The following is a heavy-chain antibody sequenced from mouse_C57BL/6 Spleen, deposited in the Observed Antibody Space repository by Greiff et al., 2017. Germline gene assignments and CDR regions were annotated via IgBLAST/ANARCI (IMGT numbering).Heavy chain of an antibody. CDR1: GYTFTSYW. D-gene: IGHD1-1*01. J-gene: IGHJ2*01. CDR2: INPSNGGT. V-gene: IGHV1-53*01. CDR3: ARSGSLTRYYFDY. Sequence: QVQLQQPGTELVKPGASVKLSCKASGYTFTSYWMHWVKQRPGQGLEWIGNINPSNGGTNYNEKFKSKATLTVDKSSSTAYMQLSSLTSEDSAVXYCARSGSLTRYYFDYWGQGTTLTVSS.